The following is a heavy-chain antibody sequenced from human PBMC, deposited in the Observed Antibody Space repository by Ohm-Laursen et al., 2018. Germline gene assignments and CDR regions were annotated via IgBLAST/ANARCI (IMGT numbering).Heavy chain of an antibody. J-gene: IGHJ6*02. CDR2: ISGSGGST. Sequence: GSLRLSCAASGFTFRNYWMTWVRQAPGKGLEWVSAISGSGGSTYYADSVKGRFTISRDNSKNTLYLQMNSLRAEDTAVYYCAKSRVDSYYYGMDVWGQGTTVTVSS. CDR3: AKSRVDSYYYGMDV. CDR1: GFTFRNYW. D-gene: IGHD3-9*01. V-gene: IGHV3-23*01.